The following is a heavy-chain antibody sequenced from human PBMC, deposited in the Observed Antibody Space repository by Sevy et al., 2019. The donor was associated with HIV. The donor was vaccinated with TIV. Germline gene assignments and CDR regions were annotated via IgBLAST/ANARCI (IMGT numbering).Heavy chain of an antibody. CDR3: ARGYSGSRDGYNLAY. Sequence: GGSLRLSCAASGFTFSSYAMHWVRQAPGKGLEWVAVISYDGSNKYYADSVKGRFTIYRDNPKNTLYLQMNSLRGEDTAVYYCARGYSGSRDGYNLAYWGQGTLVTVSS. CDR1: GFTFSSYA. CDR2: ISYDGSNK. V-gene: IGHV3-30-3*01. D-gene: IGHD3-10*01. J-gene: IGHJ4*02.